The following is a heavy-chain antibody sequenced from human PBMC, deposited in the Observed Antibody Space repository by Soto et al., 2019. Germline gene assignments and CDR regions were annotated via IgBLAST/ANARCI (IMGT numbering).Heavy chain of an antibody. CDR2: IIPIFGTA. J-gene: IGHJ6*02. V-gene: IGHV1-69*12. CDR3: ARHVPAAGYSYGMDV. CDR1: GGTFSSYA. D-gene: IGHD2-2*01. Sequence: QVQLVQSGAEVKKPGSSVKVSCKASGGTFSSYAISWVRQAPGQGLEWMGGIIPIFGTANYAQKFQGRVTITAEESTSTAYMELSSRRSEDTAVYYCARHVPAAGYSYGMDVWGQGTTVTVSS.